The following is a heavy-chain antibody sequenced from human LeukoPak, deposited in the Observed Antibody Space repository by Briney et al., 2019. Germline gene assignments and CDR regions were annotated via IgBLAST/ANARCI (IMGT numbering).Heavy chain of an antibody. Sequence: ASVKVSCKASGYTFTSCYMHWVRQAPGQGLEWMGIINPSGGSTSYAQKFQGRVTMTRDTSTSTVYMELSSLRSEDTAVYYCARYCSSTSCYGYYYGMDVWGNGTTVTVSS. CDR1: GYTFTSCY. CDR2: INPSGGST. CDR3: ARYCSSTSCYGYYYGMDV. V-gene: IGHV1-46*01. J-gene: IGHJ6*04. D-gene: IGHD2-2*01.